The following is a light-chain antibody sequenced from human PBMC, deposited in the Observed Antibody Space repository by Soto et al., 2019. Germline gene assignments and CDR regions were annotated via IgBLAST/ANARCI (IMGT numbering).Light chain of an antibody. J-gene: IGLJ3*02. CDR3: CSYVGRTTWV. V-gene: IGLV2-23*02. CDR2: EVN. Sequence: QSVLTQPASVSGSPGQSITISCTGNSSDVGTYNLVSWYQHHPGKAPKLMIYEVNKRPSGISNRFSGSNSGDTASLTISGLQTEDEADYYCCSYVGRTTWVFGGGTKLTVL. CDR1: SSDVGTYNL.